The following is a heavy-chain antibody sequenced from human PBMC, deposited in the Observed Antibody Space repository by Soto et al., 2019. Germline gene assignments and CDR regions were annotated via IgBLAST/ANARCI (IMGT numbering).Heavy chain of an antibody. CDR3: ARAPLRRRDLYYHGMDV. CDR1: GGTFSSYA. CDR2: IIPIFGTA. V-gene: IGHV1-69*01. J-gene: IGHJ6*02. D-gene: IGHD3-16*01. Sequence: QVQLVQSGAEVKKPGSSVKVSCKASGGTFSSYAISWVRQAPGQGLEWMGGIIPIFGTANYAQKFQGRVTITADESTSTAYMELSSLRSEDTAVYYCARAPLRRRDLYYHGMDVWGQGTTVTVSS.